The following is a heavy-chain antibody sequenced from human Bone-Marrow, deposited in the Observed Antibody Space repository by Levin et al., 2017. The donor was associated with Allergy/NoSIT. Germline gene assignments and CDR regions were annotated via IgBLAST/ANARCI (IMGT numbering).Heavy chain of an antibody. J-gene: IGHJ4*02. CDR2: IRSKDYGWTT. CDR1: GFTFGDYA. Sequence: QTGGSLRLSCAASGFTFGDYAMTWIRQPPGKGLEWVGFIRSKDYGWTTEYAASVRGRFTVSRDNSRSIAYLEMNSLKTEDTAVYYCTRGRTLVGAKYWFDYWGPGTLVTVSS. D-gene: IGHD1-26*01. V-gene: IGHV3-49*03. CDR3: TRGRTLVGAKYWFDY.